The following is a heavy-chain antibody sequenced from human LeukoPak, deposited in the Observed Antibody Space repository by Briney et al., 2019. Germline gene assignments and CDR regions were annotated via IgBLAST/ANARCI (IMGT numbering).Heavy chain of an antibody. J-gene: IGHJ4*02. D-gene: IGHD2-2*01. CDR1: GGSISSTFY. Sequence: SETLSLTCTVSGGSISSTFYWGWIRRPPGKGLEWIGSIYDSGSTYYNPSLKSRVTISVDTSNNHFSLKVSSVTAADTAVYYCARLRSLVVEVPAAFDYWGQGTLVTVSS. V-gene: IGHV4-39*02. CDR2: IYDSGST. CDR3: ARLRSLVVEVPAAFDY.